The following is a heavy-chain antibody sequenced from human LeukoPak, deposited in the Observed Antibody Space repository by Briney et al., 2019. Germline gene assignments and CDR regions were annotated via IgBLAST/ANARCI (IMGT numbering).Heavy chain of an antibody. CDR1: GGSISSYY. CDR3: ARVGITMVRGAPVWFDP. D-gene: IGHD3-10*01. CDR2: IYYSGST. J-gene: IGHJ5*02. Sequence: SETLSLTCTVSGGSISSYYWSWIRQPPGKGLEWIGYIYYSGSTNYNPSLKSRVTISVDTSKNQFSLKLSSVTAADTAVYYCARVGITMVRGAPVWFDPWGQGTLVTVSS. V-gene: IGHV4-59*08.